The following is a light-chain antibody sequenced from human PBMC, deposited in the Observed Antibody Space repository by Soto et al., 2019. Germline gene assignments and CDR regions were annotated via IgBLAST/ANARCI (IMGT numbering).Light chain of an antibody. Sequence: VLTQSPDTLSLSPGERATLSCRASQSVGRNYLAWFQQKSGQAPRLLIYDTSTRATGIPARFSGSGSGAVFTLTISSLQDEDFAVYYCQQYNTWTGITFGQGTRLEIK. J-gene: IGKJ5*01. CDR3: QQYNTWTGIT. CDR2: DTS. CDR1: QSVGRN. V-gene: IGKV3-15*01.